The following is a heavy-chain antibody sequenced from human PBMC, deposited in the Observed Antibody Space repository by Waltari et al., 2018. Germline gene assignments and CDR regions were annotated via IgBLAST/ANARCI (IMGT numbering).Heavy chain of an antibody. CDR3: ARGLGAID. D-gene: IGHD2-21*01. CDR2: FAYNGNT. J-gene: IGHJ4*01. V-gene: IGHV4-39*07. CDR1: GGSTTTITYF. Sequence: QLQMQESGPGLVRPSETLSLTCAVSGGSTTTITYFWGWIRTPPGKGLEWIGSFAYNGNTYYNPALKSRATISGDTSKNQVSLVLTSVTAADTAVYYCARGLGAIDWGHGTLVTVSS.